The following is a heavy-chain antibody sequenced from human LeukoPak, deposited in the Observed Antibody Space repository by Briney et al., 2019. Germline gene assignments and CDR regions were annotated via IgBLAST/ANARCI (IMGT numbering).Heavy chain of an antibody. CDR3: ARDRYGSGDYAFDI. V-gene: IGHV3-20*04. CDR2: INWNGGST. J-gene: IGHJ3*02. CDR1: GFSFDDYG. D-gene: IGHD3-10*01. Sequence: GGSLRLSCAASGFSFDDYGMSLVRQAPGKGLEWVSGINWNGGSTGYADSVKGRFTISRDNAKNSLYLQMNSLRDEDTALYYCARDRYGSGDYAFDIWGQGTMVTVSS.